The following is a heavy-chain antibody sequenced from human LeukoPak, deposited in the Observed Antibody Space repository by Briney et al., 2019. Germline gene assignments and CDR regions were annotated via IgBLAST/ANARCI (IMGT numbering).Heavy chain of an antibody. D-gene: IGHD6-13*01. CDR3: AKDSRTTYDSSWLYYFDS. J-gene: IGHJ4*02. Sequence: PGGTLRLSCAASGFTFSSYGMSWVRQAPGKGLEWVSAISDSGGGTYYADSVKGRFTISRDNSKNTLYLQMNRLRAEDTAVYYCAKDSRTTYDSSWLYYFDSWGQGTLVTVSS. CDR1: GFTFSSYG. V-gene: IGHV3-23*01. CDR2: ISDSGGGT.